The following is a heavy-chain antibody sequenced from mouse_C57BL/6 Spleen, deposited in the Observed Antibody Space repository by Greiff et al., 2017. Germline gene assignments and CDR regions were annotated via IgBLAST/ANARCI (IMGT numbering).Heavy chain of an antibody. J-gene: IGHJ2*01. CDR1: GYSFTGYY. V-gene: IGHV1-42*01. CDR2: INPSTGGT. CDR3: ASQDSDY. Sequence: VQLKESGPELVKPGASVKISCMASGYSFTGYYMNWVKQSPEKSLEWIGEINPSTGGTTYNQKFKSKATLTVDKSSSTAYMQLKSLTSEDSAVYYCASQDSDYWGHGTTLTVSS.